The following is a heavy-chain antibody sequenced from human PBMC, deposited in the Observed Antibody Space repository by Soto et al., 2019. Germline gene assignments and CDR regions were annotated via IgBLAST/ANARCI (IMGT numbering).Heavy chain of an antibody. CDR2: ISAYNGNT. CDR3: AREGHDILTGYPFGDY. Sequence: GASVKVSCKASGYTFTSYGISWVRQAPGQGLEWMGWISAYNGNTNYAQKLQGRVTMTTDTSTSTAYMELRSLRSDDTAVYYCAREGHDILTGYPFGDYWGQGTLVTVSS. J-gene: IGHJ4*02. CDR1: GYTFTSYG. D-gene: IGHD3-9*01. V-gene: IGHV1-18*01.